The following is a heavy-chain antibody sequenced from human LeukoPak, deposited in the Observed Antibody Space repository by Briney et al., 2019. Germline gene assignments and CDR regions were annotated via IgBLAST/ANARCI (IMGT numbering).Heavy chain of an antibody. CDR3: ARELSGLGEFGYFYYYGMDV. J-gene: IGHJ6*02. CDR2: IYYSGST. D-gene: IGHD3-10*01. V-gene: IGHV4-59*01. Sequence: SETLSLTCTVSGGSISSYYWSWIRQPPGKGLEWIGYIYYSGSTNYNPSLKSRVTISVDTSKNQFSLKLSSVTAADTAVYYCARELSGLGEFGYFYYYGMDVWGQGTTVTVSS. CDR1: GGSISSYY.